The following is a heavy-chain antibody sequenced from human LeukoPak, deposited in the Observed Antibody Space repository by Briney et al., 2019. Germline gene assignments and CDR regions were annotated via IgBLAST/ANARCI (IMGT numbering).Heavy chain of an antibody. J-gene: IGHJ4*02. CDR1: GGSMSSYY. CDR2: IYYSGST. CDR3: ARGLTIYDILTAYYTFPYFDY. D-gene: IGHD3-9*01. Sequence: SETLSLTCSVSGGSMSSYYWSWIRQPPGKGLERSGYIYYSGSTNYNPSLTSRVTISVDTSKNQFSLNLSSVTAADTAVYYCARGLTIYDILTAYYTFPYFDYWGQGTLVTVSS. V-gene: IGHV4-59*01.